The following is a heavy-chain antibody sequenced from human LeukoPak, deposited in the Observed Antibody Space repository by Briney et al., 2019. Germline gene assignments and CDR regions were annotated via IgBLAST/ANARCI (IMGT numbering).Heavy chain of an antibody. J-gene: IGHJ5*02. CDR3: AVAAANLDWFDP. Sequence: ASVKVSCKASGYTFTGYYMHWVRQAPGQGLEWMRWINPNSGGTNYAQKFQGRVTMTRDTSISTAYMELSRLRSDDTAVYYCAVAAANLDWFDPWGQGTLVTVSS. D-gene: IGHD2-2*01. CDR1: GYTFTGYY. CDR2: INPNSGGT. V-gene: IGHV1-2*02.